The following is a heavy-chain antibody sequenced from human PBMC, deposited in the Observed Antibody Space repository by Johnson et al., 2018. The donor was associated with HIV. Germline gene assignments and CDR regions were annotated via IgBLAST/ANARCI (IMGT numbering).Heavy chain of an antibody. J-gene: IGHJ3*02. CDR1: GFTFSSYG. D-gene: IGHD3-22*01. CDR3: ARESGWGHDAFDI. CDR2: ISYDGSNK. Sequence: HVQLVESGGGVVQPGRSLRLSCVASGFTFSSYGMHWVRQAPGKGLEWVAVISYDGSNKYYADSLKGRFTISRDNSKNTLYLQMNSLRAEDTAVYSCARESGWGHDAFDIWGQGTMVIVSS. V-gene: IGHV3-30*03.